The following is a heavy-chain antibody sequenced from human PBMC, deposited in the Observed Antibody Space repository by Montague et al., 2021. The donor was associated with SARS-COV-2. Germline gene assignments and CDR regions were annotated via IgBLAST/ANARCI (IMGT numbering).Heavy chain of an antibody. CDR1: DGSFSNFY. CDR2: INHSGST. Sequence: SETLSLTCAVFDGSFSNFYWSWIRQPPGKGLEWIGEINHSGSTNYNPSLKSRVTISVDTSKNQFSLKLSSVTAADTAVYYCARVFPRWLQLDPYFDYWGQGTLVTVSS. J-gene: IGHJ4*02. V-gene: IGHV4-34*01. D-gene: IGHD5-24*01. CDR3: ARVFPRWLQLDPYFDY.